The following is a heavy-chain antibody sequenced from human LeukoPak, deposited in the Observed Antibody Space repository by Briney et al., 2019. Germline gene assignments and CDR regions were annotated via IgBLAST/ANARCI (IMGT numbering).Heavy chain of an antibody. Sequence: GGSLRLSCAVSGFTFSNYWMSWVRQAPGKGLEWVANIKEDGSEKYSVDSVKGRFTISRDNAKNSLYLQMNSVRVDDTAVYYCARVTSGSGWYWFDPWGRGTLVTVSS. V-gene: IGHV3-7*05. CDR2: IKEDGSEK. D-gene: IGHD6-19*01. CDR1: GFTFSNYW. J-gene: IGHJ2*01. CDR3: ARVTSGSGWYWFDP.